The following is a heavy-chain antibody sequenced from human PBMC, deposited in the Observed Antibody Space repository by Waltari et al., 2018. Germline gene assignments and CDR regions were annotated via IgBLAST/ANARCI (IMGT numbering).Heavy chain of an antibody. D-gene: IGHD3-22*01. J-gene: IGHJ4*02. CDR1: GYTFSSYG. Sequence: QIQLIQSGPEVKKPGASVKVSCKASGYTFSSYGITWVRQAPGQGLEWMGWISVDNSHTSYAQNLHDRVTMTTDTSTSTAYMELRSPTSDDTAVYYCARVGGNRYYYDGRGFVYYFDYWGQGTLVTVSS. V-gene: IGHV1-18*01. CDR3: ARVGGNRYYYDGRGFVYYFDY. CDR2: ISVDNSHT.